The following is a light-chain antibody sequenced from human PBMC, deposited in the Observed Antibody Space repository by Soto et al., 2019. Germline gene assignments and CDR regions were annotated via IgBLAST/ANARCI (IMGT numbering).Light chain of an antibody. J-gene: IGLJ2*01. CDR1: SSDVGSYNL. V-gene: IGLV2-23*01. CDR3: CSYAGSSLVV. Sequence: QSVLTQPASVSGSPGQSITISCTGSSSDVGSYNLVSWYQQHTGKAPKLMIYEGSKRPSGVSNRFSGSKSGNTASLTISGLQSEDEADYYCCSYAGSSLVVFGGGTKLTVL. CDR2: EGS.